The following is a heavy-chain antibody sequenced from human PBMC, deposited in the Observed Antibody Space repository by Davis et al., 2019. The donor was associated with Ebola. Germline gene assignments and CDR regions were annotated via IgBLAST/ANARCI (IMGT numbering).Heavy chain of an antibody. D-gene: IGHD4-11*01. CDR2: MRYDDSDK. Sequence: GESLKISCAASGFTFRLYGMHWVRQAPGKGLEWLAFMRYDDSDKYYADSLKGRFTISRDISKNTLYLQMSSLRSEDTALYFCAKPLYSNYEGIYDWGRGTLVTVSS. CDR1: GFTFRLYG. J-gene: IGHJ4*02. CDR3: AKPLYSNYEGIYD. V-gene: IGHV3-30*02.